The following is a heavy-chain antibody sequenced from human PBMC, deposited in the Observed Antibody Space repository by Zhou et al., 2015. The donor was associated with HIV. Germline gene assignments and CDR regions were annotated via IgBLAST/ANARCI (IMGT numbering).Heavy chain of an antibody. J-gene: IGHJ3*02. D-gene: IGHD2-2*01. CDR3: AXASGLYCSSTSCPDAFDI. Sequence: VKVVESGGGVVQPGESLRLSCATSGFIFQKLCHELGPPGSRAGVWEWVALISHDGRNEYYADSVKGRFAISRDNSRDTVFLQMSSLRAEDTAVYYCAXASGLYCSSTSCPDAFDIVGQGTMVTSXQ. CDR1: GFIFQKLC. V-gene: IGHV3-30*09. CDR2: ISHDGRNE.